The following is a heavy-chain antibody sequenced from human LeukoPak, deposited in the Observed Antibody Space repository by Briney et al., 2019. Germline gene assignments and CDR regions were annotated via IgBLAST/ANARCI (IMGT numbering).Heavy chain of an antibody. D-gene: IGHD3-10*01. CDR3: ARHSGSGSYIFDY. Sequence: PSETLSLTCTVSGGSISSYYWSWIRHPPGKGLEWIGYIYYSGSTNYNPSLKSRVTISVDTSKNQFSLKLSSVTAADTAVYYCARHSGSGSYIFDYWGQGTLVTVSS. CDR1: GGSISSYY. CDR2: IYYSGST. J-gene: IGHJ4*02. V-gene: IGHV4-59*08.